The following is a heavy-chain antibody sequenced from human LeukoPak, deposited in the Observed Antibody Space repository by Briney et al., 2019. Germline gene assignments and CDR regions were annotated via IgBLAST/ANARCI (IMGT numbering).Heavy chain of an antibody. D-gene: IGHD5-24*01. CDR3: ARQPRGVYAFDI. J-gene: IGHJ3*02. CDR1: GGSITSGAYY. V-gene: IGHV4-31*03. Sequence: NPSQTLSLTCTVSGGSITSGAYYWTWIRPHPGKGLEWIGHIYYSVSTYYSPTLESRLTISVDASKTQFPLKLSSVTAADTAVYYCARQPRGVYAFDIWGQGTMVTVSS. CDR2: IYYSVST.